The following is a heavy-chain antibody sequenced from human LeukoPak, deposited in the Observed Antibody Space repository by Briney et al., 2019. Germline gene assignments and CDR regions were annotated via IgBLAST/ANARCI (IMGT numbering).Heavy chain of an antibody. CDR2: IYYSGST. V-gene: IGHV4-59*01. J-gene: IGHJ6*03. CDR3: ARGHRYYYDSSGYYRAYYYYYMDV. Sequence: SETLSLTCTVSGGSISSYYWNWIRQPPGKGLEWIGYIYYSGSTNYNPSLKSRVTISVDTSKNQFSLKLSSVTAADTAVYYCARGHRYYYDSSGYYRAYYYYYMDVWGKGTTVTVSS. CDR1: GGSISSYY. D-gene: IGHD3-22*01.